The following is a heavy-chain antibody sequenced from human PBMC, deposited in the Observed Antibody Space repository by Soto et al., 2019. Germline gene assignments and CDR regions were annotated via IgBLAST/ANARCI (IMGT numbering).Heavy chain of an antibody. CDR3: ARGGPENDY. Sequence: QVQLVQSGAEVKKPGSSVKVSCKASGGTFSSYALSWVRQAPGQGLEWMGGIIPMSGATNYAQKFQGRVTFIADESTTTAYLELTSLRSEDTAVYYCARGGPENDYWGQGTLVTVSS. D-gene: IGHD1-26*01. CDR2: IIPMSGAT. V-gene: IGHV1-69*12. CDR1: GGTFSSYA. J-gene: IGHJ4*02.